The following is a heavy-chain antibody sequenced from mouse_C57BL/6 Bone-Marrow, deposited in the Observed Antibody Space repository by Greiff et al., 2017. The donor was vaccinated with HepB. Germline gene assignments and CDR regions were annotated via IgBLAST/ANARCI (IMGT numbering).Heavy chain of an antibody. Sequence: EVQGVESGGDLVKPGGSLKLSCAASGFTFSSYGMSWVRQTPDKRLEWVATISSGGSYTYYPDSVKGRFTISRDNAKNTLYLQMSSLKSEDTAMYYCARHQSLDDYDGDYYAMDYWGQGTSVTVSS. CDR3: ARHQSLDDYDGDYYAMDY. J-gene: IGHJ4*01. V-gene: IGHV5-6*01. CDR1: GFTFSSYG. CDR2: ISSGGSYT. D-gene: IGHD2-4*01.